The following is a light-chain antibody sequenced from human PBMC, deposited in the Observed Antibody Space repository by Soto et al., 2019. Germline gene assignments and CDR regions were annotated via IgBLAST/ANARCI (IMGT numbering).Light chain of an antibody. Sequence: AIRMTQSPSSFSASTGDRVTITCRASQGISSYLAWYQQKPGKAPKLLIYAESTLQSGVPSRFSGSGSGTDFTLTISCLQSEDFATYYCQQYYSYPQYTFGQGTKLEIK. V-gene: IGKV1-8*01. CDR3: QQYYSYPQYT. CDR2: AES. J-gene: IGKJ2*01. CDR1: QGISSY.